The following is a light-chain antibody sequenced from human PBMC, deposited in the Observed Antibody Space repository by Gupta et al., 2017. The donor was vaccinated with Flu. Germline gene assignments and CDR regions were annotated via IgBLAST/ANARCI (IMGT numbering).Light chain of an antibody. J-gene: IGKJ1*01. V-gene: IGKV3D-20*01. CDR3: QQYGSSQT. CDR2: DAS. CDR1: QSVSSRY. Sequence: PTTRSLSPGERATLSCGASQSVSSRYLAWYQHKPGLAPRLLIYDASTRASGIPDRFSGSGSGTDFTLTISRLEPEDFAVYYCQQYGSSQTFGQGTKVEIK.